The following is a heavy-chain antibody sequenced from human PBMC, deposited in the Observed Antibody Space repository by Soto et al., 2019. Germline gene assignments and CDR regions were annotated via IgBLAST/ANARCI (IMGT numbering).Heavy chain of an antibody. CDR3: ARVSNVGFVPHFDY. D-gene: IGHD2-15*01. V-gene: IGHV3-21*01. Sequence: EVQLVESGGGLVKTGGSLRLSCAASGFTFSSYSMNWVRQAPGKGLAWVSSISSSSSYIYYADSVKGRFTSSRDNAKNSPYLQMNSLRAEDTDVYYCARVSNVGFVPHFDYWGQGTLVTVSS. CDR1: GFTFSSYS. CDR2: ISSSSSYI. J-gene: IGHJ4*02.